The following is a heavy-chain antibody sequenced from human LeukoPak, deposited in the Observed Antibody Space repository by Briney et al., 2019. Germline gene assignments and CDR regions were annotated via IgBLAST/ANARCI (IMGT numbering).Heavy chain of an antibody. CDR3: AKDSYDGI. J-gene: IGHJ1*01. D-gene: IGHD5-18*01. V-gene: IGHV3-23*01. CDR2: ISDSGGRT. CDR1: EFTFSSYW. Sequence: GGSLRFSCAAFEFTFSSYWMSWVRQARGKGLEWVSAISDSGGRTFYADSVKGRFTISRDNSKNTLYLQINSLRAGDTAVYYCAKDSYDGIWGQGTLVTVSS.